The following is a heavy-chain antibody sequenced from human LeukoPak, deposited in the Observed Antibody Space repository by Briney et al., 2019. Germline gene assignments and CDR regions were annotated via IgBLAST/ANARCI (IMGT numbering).Heavy chain of an antibody. V-gene: IGHV2-5*01. CDR2: IYGNDDK. CDR3: VHRRKVTSVDD. CDR1: GFSLTTDAVA. D-gene: IGHD2-21*02. J-gene: IGHJ4*02. Sequence: SGPTLVNPTQTLTLTCTFSGFSLTTDAVAVGWVRQPPGNALEWLTFIYGNDDKRYRPSLNSRLTITKDTSKNQVVLTMTDMDSVDTATYYCVHRRKVTSVDDWGQGTLVTVSS.